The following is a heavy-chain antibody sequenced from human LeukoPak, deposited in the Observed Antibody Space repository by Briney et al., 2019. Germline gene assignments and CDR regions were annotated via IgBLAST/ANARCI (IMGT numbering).Heavy chain of an antibody. CDR2: IYHSGTT. D-gene: IGHD4-11*01. Sequence: SETLSLTCTVPGDSMTRGGYYWSWVRQHPGKGLEWVGFIYHSGTTFYNPSLESRATISVDTSQNQFSLKLTSVTAADTAVYYCARAVDYRNYFDYWGQGTLVTVSS. CDR1: GDSMTRGGYY. V-gene: IGHV4-31*03. CDR3: ARAVDYRNYFDY. J-gene: IGHJ4*02.